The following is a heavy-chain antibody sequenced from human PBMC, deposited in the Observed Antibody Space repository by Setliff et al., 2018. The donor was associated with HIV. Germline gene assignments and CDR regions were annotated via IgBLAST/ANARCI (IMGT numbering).Heavy chain of an antibody. Sequence: PSETLSLTCAVSGYSISSGCYWGWIRQPPGKGLEWIGSMYHTGSTYYSPSLNSRFTISVDTSKNQFSLKLRSVTAADTAVYYCARVSSRGIAARPPLFDYWGQGTLVTVSS. CDR3: ARVSSRGIAARPPLFDY. V-gene: IGHV4-38-2*01. D-gene: IGHD6-6*01. J-gene: IGHJ4*02. CDR2: MYHTGST. CDR1: GYSISSGCY.